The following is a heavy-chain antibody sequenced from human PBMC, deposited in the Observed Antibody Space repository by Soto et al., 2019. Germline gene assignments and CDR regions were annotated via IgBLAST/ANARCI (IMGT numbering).Heavy chain of an antibody. V-gene: IGHV3-53*01. CDR1: GFSVYGNY. D-gene: IGHD5-18*01. CDR3: ARGLHFEV. Sequence: GGSLRLSCAISGFSVYGNYMSWVRQAPGKGLEWVSVIYAYSAGTTVYAESVRGRFTISRDTSKSTVDLQINSLRAEDTAVYYCARGLHFEVWGRRTLVTVSS. CDR2: IYAYSAGTT. J-gene: IGHJ4*02.